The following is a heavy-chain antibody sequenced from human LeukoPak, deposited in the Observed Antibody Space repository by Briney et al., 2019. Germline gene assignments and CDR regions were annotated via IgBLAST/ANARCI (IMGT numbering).Heavy chain of an antibody. Sequence: SETLSLTCTVSGGTLITYYWSWIRQPAGKGLEWIGRIYAGGATDYNPSVKSRVTISVDTSNIQFSLKLTSVTAADTAVYFCARERVGGSESSGWYNRHYHMDVWGKGTTVIVSS. D-gene: IGHD6-19*01. J-gene: IGHJ6*03. CDR3: ARERVGGSESSGWYNRHYHMDV. CDR1: GGTLITYY. V-gene: IGHV4-4*07. CDR2: IYAGGAT.